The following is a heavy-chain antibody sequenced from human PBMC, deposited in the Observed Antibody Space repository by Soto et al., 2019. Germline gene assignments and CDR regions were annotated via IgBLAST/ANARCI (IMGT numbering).Heavy chain of an antibody. D-gene: IGHD3-9*01. CDR2: IYYSVST. Sequence: PSETLSLTCTVSGRSITSGGYYWSWIRQHPGKGLEWIGYIYYSVSTYYNPSLKSRVTISVDTSKNQFSLKLSSVTAADTAVYYCARASPPAGYDILSWFDPWGQGTLVTVSS. CDR3: ARASPPAGYDILSWFDP. V-gene: IGHV4-31*03. CDR1: GRSITSGGYY. J-gene: IGHJ5*02.